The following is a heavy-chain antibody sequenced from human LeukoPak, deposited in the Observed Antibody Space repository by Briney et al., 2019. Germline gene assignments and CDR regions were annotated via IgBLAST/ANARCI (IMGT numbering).Heavy chain of an antibody. D-gene: IGHD2-2*01. V-gene: IGHV1-2*02. CDR1: GYTFTGYY. CDR2: INPNSGGT. J-gene: IGHJ5*02. Sequence: GASVKVSCKASGYTFTGYYMHWVRQAPGQGLEWMGWINPNSGGTNYAQKFQGRVTMTRDTSISTAYMEPSRLRSDDTAVYYCAGSLDEVVPAGWFDPWGQGTLVTVSS. CDR3: AGSLDEVVPAGWFDP.